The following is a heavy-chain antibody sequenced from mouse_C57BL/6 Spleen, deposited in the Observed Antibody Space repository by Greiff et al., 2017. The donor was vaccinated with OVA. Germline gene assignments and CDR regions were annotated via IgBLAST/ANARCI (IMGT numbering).Heavy chain of an antibody. Sequence: VQLQQSGPELVKPGASVKISCKASGYTFTDYYMNWVKQSHGKSLEWIGDINPNNGGTSYNQKFKGKATLTVDKSSSTAYMELRSLTSEDSAVYYCASLVQGAMDYWGQGTSVTVSS. D-gene: IGHD2-10*02. CDR3: ASLVQGAMDY. CDR1: GYTFTDYY. CDR2: INPNNGGT. V-gene: IGHV1-26*01. J-gene: IGHJ4*01.